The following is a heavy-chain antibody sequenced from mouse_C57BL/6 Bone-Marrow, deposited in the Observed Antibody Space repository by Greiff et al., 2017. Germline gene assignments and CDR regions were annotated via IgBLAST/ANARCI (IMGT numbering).Heavy chain of an antibody. D-gene: IGHD1-1*01. Sequence: QVQLQQPGAELVRPGTSVKLSCKASGYTFTSYWLHWVKQRPGQGLEWIGVIDPSDSYTNYNQKFKCKATLTVDTSSSTAYMQLSSLTSEDSAVYYCARVYYGSSYGFAYWGQGTLVTVSA. V-gene: IGHV1-59*01. J-gene: IGHJ3*01. CDR3: ARVYYGSSYGFAY. CDR1: GYTFTSYW. CDR2: IDPSDSYT.